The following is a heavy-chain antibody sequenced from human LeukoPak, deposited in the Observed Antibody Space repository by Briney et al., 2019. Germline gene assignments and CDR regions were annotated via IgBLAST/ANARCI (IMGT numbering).Heavy chain of an antibody. Sequence: KPSETLSLTCTVSGDSISSYYWSWIRQPPGKGLEWIGYSYHTGSTNYNPSLKSRVTISVDKSKNQFSLKLSSVTAADTAVYYCAREYSYGRLDYWGQGTLVTVSS. CDR3: AREYSYGRLDY. CDR2: SYHTGST. D-gene: IGHD5-18*01. J-gene: IGHJ4*02. CDR1: GDSISSYY. V-gene: IGHV4-59*01.